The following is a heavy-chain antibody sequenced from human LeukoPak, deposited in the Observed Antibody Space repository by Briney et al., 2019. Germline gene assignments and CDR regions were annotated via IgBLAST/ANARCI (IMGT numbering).Heavy chain of an antibody. D-gene: IGHD5-12*01. CDR3: AKREVATRYFDY. V-gene: IGHV3-23*01. J-gene: IGHJ4*02. CDR2: ISGSGVTT. Sequence: GGSLRLSCAASGFTFGSYAMTWVRQAPGKGLEWVSVISGSGVTTYYADSVKGRFTISRDNSKNTLYLQMNSLRAEDTAVYYCAKREVATRYFDYWGQGTLVTVSS. CDR1: GFTFGSYA.